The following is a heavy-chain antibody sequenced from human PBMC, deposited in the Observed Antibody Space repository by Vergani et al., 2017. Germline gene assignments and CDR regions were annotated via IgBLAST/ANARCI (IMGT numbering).Heavy chain of an antibody. CDR1: GGSFNGFY. D-gene: IGHD3-10*01. CDR2: INHSGST. J-gene: IGHJ5*02. Sequence: QLQLQESGSGLVKPSQTLSLTCDVSGGSFNGFYWTWIRQSPGKGLEWIGEINHSGSTNYNPSLKSRVTLSIDTSKKQFSLKLNSVTAADTAVYYCGRVADFYGLGSRLLDLWGQGILVTVSS. V-gene: IGHV4-34*09. CDR3: GRVADFYGLGSRLLDL.